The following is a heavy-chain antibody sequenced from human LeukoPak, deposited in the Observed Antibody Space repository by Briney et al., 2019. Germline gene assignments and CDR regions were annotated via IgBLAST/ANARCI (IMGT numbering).Heavy chain of an antibody. J-gene: IGHJ3*02. V-gene: IGHV3-23*01. CDR3: AKSDSTSYNAFDI. D-gene: IGHD2/OR15-2a*01. Sequence: GGSLRLSCTASGFTFSISAMSWVRQAPGGGVEWVSFISSSSTSTYYADSVKGRFTISRDNSKNTLYLQMNSLRAEDTAVYYCAKSDSTSYNAFDIWGQGTMVTVS. CDR2: ISSSSTST. CDR1: GFTFSISA.